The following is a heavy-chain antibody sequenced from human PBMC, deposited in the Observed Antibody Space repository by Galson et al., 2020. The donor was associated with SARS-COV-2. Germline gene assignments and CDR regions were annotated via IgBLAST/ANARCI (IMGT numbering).Heavy chain of an antibody. Sequence: SGPTLVNNTQTHTLTCTYTQLSLQTRGQCVSWIRQPPAKAREWHALHECDDDKNNSTAPKIRPTNSKDTTKNQVVRTMTNMDTVETATYYSARIPWVGAITYYYYYGMDVWGQGTTVTVSS. CDR3: ARIPWVGAITYYYYYGMDV. J-gene: IGHJ6*02. CDR2: HECDDDK. D-gene: IGHD1-26*01. CDR1: QLSLQTRGQC. V-gene: IGHV2-70*01.